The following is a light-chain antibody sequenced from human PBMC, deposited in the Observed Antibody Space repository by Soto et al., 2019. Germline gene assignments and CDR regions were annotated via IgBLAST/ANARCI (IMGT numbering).Light chain of an antibody. CDR3: CSYAGSSTFV. CDR2: EGS. V-gene: IGLV2-23*03. CDR1: SNDVGSYNL. J-gene: IGLJ2*01. Sequence: QSALTQPASVSGSPGQSITISCTGTSNDVGSYNLVSWYQQHPGKAPKLMIYEGSKRPSGVSNRFSGSKSDNTGSLTISGLQAEDEADYYCCSYAGSSTFVFGGGTKVTVL.